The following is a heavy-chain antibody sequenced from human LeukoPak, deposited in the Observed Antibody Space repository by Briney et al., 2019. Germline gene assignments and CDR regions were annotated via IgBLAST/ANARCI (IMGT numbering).Heavy chain of an antibody. CDR1: GYTFTGYY. CDR3: AREAGVVGTTDFDY. J-gene: IGHJ4*02. V-gene: IGHV1-2*02. D-gene: IGHD1-14*01. Sequence: ASVKVSCKASGYTFTGYYTHWVRQAPGQGPEWMGWINPNSGGTNYAQKFQGRVTMTRDTSISTAYMELSRLTSDDTAVYYCAREAGVVGTTDFDYWGQGTLVTVSS. CDR2: INPNSGGT.